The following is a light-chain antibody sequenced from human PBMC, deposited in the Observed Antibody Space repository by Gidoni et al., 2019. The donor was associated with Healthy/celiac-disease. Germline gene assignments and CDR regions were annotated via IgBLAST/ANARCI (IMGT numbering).Light chain of an antibody. V-gene: IGKV1-27*01. J-gene: IGKJ1*01. CDR3: QKYNSAPRT. Sequence: DIQMTKSPSYLSASVGERVTITCLASQGISNSLAWYQQKPGKVPKLLIYSASTLPPGVPSRFSGSGSGTDFTLTISSLQPEDVATYYCQKYNSAPRTFGQGTKVEIK. CDR2: SAS. CDR1: QGISNS.